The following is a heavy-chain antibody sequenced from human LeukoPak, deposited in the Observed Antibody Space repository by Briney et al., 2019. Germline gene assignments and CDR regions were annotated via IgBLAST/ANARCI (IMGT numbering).Heavy chain of an antibody. J-gene: IGHJ4*02. CDR1: GYTFSSYT. V-gene: IGHV7-4-1*02. D-gene: IGHD5-12*01. Sequence: ASVKVSCNASGYTFSSYTLSWLRQAPGQGLEWMGWINTNTGTPTYAQRFTGRFVFSLDSSVSTAYLQISSLQAEDIAVYYCVRQYSGYESLYFDSWGQGTLVSVSS. CDR2: INTNTGTP. CDR3: VRQYSGYESLYFDS.